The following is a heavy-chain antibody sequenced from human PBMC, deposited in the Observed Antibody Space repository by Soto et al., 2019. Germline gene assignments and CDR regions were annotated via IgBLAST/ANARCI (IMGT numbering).Heavy chain of an antibody. CDR3: ARRKVGGAFDI. Sequence: GGSLRLSCAASGFTFSSYSMNWVRQAPGKGLEWVSSISSSSSYIYYADSVKGRFTISRDNAKNSLYLQMNGLRAEDTAVYYCARRKVGGAFDIWGQGTMVTVSS. J-gene: IGHJ3*02. CDR1: GFTFSSYS. CDR2: ISSSSSYI. V-gene: IGHV3-21*01. D-gene: IGHD3-16*01.